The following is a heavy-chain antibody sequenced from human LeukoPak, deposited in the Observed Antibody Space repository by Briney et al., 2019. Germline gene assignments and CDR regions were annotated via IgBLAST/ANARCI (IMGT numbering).Heavy chain of an antibody. CDR3: AKDLDSSGWYLDWFDP. Sequence: GGSLRLSCAASGFTFSSYAMSWVRQAPGKGLEWVSAISGSGGSTYYADSAKGRFTISRDNSKNTLYLQMNSLRAEDTAVYYCAKDLDSSGWYLDWFDPWGQGTLVTVSS. CDR1: GFTFSSYA. D-gene: IGHD6-19*01. CDR2: ISGSGGST. J-gene: IGHJ5*02. V-gene: IGHV3-23*01.